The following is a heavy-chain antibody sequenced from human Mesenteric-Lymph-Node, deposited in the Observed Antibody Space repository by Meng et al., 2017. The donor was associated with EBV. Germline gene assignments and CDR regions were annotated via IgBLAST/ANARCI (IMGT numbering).Heavy chain of an antibody. CDR2: ISGSAGNT. V-gene: IGHV3-23*01. CDR1: GFTFSNSA. CDR3: AKLLKY. Sequence: VQRLECGGGLVQPGGSLRLSCAASGFTFSNSAMSWVRQAPGKGLEWVSVISGSAGNTYYADSVKGRFTISRDLSNNTLYLQMNSLRAEDTAIYYCAKLLKYWGQGTLVTVSS. J-gene: IGHJ4*02.